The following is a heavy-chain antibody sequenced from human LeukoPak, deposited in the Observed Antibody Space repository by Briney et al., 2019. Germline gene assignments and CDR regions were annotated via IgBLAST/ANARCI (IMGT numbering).Heavy chain of an antibody. V-gene: IGHV3-21*01. D-gene: IGHD2-2*01. CDR3: ARCSVPADDY. CDR1: GFTFSSYS. Sequence: PGGSLRLSCAASGFTFSSYSMNWARQAPGKGLEWVSSISSSSSYIYYADSVKGRFTIARDNAKNSLYLQMNSLRAEDTAVYYCARCSVPADDYWGQGTLVTVSS. CDR2: ISSSSSYI. J-gene: IGHJ4*02.